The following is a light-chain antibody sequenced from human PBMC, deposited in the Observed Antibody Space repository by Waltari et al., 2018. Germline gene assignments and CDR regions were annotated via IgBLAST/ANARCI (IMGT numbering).Light chain of an antibody. J-gene: IGLJ2*01. CDR3: LLFYSGAEV. CDR1: TGAVTSSHY. CDR2: DTS. V-gene: IGLV7-46*01. Sequence: QAVVTQEPSLTVSPGGTVTLTCGSSTGAVTSSHYPYWFQQKPGQAPRTLIYDTSNKHSGTPGRFAGSLRGGKAALTLSGGQPEDEAEYDCLLFYSGAEVFGGGTKLTVL.